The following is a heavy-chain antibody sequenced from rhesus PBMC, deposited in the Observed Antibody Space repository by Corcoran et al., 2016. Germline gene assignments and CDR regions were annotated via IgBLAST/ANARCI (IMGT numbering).Heavy chain of an antibody. D-gene: IGHD6-25*01. Sequence: QVTLKESGPALVKPTQTLTLTCTFSGFSISTTGTGVGWIRQPPGQALEWLASIYWNDSKYHSTTLKSMLTISKDTSKNQVVLTMTNMDPVDTATYYCARVPPEAAARFWYFDYWGQGVLVTVSS. CDR3: ARVPPEAAARFWYFDY. J-gene: IGHJ4*01. CDR2: IYWNDSK. V-gene: IGHV2-95*01. CDR1: GFSISTTGTG.